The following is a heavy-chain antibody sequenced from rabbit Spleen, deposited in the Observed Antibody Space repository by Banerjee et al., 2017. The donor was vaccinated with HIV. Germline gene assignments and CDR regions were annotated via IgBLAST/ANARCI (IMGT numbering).Heavy chain of an antibody. Sequence: QQLVESGGGLVKPGASLTLTCTASGFSFSSGYDMCWVRQAPGKGLEWIACIYGGSGGNTYYANWAKGRFTMSKTPSATVTLQMTSLTAADTATYFCARQDRIYDYIDLWGPGTLVTVS. CDR3: ARQDRIYDYIDL. J-gene: IGHJ4*01. D-gene: IGHD6-1*01. V-gene: IGHV1S40*01. CDR1: GFSFSSGYD. CDR2: IYGGSGGNT.